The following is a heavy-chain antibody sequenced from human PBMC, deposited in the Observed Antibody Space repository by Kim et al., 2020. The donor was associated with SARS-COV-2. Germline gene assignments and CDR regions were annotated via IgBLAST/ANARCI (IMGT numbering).Heavy chain of an antibody. CDR1: GFTFSNNG. J-gene: IGHJ4*02. D-gene: IGHD3-22*01. CDR2: ISYDGSNE. CDR3: AKIITLTYYYDRSGYFDFDE. Sequence: GGSLRLSCAVSGFTFSNNGMHWVRQAPGKGLEWVAVISYDGSNEYYVDSVKGRFTISRDNSKNTLYLQMNSLRAEDTAVYYCAKIITLTYYYDRSGYFDFDEWGRRAPGSAS. V-gene: IGHV3-30*18.